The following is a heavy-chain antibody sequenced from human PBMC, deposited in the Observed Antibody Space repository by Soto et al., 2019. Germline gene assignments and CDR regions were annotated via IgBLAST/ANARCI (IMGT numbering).Heavy chain of an antibody. CDR3: ANIVVVPAARFNWFDP. Sequence: QLQLQESGPGLVKPSETLSLTCTVSGGSISSSSYYWGWIRQPPGKGLEWIGSIYYSGSTYYNPSLKSRVTISVDTSKTQFSLKLSSVTAADTAVYYCANIVVVPAARFNWFDPWGQGTLVTVSS. J-gene: IGHJ5*02. D-gene: IGHD2-2*01. CDR2: IYYSGST. CDR1: GGSISSSSYY. V-gene: IGHV4-39*01.